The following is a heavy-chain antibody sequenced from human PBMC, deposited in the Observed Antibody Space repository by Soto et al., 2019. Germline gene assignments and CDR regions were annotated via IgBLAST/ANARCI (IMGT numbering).Heavy chain of an antibody. Sequence: SETRSLTCAVSGYSISTGFNWGWIRQPPGQGLEWIGSIYHSGRTYYILSLKSRVTISADTSKNQISLKLISVTAADTALYYYARDWDTGFYYFDTWGQGTLVTVSS. CDR2: IYHSGRT. CDR3: ARDWDTGFYYFDT. J-gene: IGHJ4*02. D-gene: IGHD1-1*01. V-gene: IGHV4-38-2*02. CDR1: GYSISTGFN.